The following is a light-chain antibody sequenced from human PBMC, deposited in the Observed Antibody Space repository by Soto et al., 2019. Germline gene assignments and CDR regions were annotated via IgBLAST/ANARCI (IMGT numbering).Light chain of an antibody. J-gene: IGKJ2*01. CDR1: QSVSKY. CDR2: YVS. CDR3: QQSYDLPRT. Sequence: DLQLTQSPSSLSASVGDTVTISCRTNQSVSKYMNWYQQKPGTAPKPLIYYVSSLQSGVPSRFSGSGSATDFTLTISSLQTEDFATYYCQQSYDLPRTFGQGTRLDIK. V-gene: IGKV1-39*01.